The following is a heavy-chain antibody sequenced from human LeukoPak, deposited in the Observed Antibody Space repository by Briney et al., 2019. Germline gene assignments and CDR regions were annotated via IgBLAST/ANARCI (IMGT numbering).Heavy chain of an antibody. CDR2: INPNSGGT. J-gene: IGHJ6*02. V-gene: IGHV1-2*02. CDR3: ARGRGGSSGWYKYYGMDV. CDR1: GYTFTGYY. D-gene: IGHD6-19*01. Sequence: ASVKVSCKASGYTFTGYYMHWVRQAPGQGLEWMGWINPNSGGTNYAQKFQGRVTMTRDTSISTAYMELSRLRSDDTAVYYCARGRGGSSGWYKYYGMDVWGQGTTVTVSS.